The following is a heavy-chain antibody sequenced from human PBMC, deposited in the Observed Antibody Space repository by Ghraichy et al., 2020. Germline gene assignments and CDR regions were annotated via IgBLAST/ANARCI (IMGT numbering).Heavy chain of an antibody. J-gene: IGHJ4*02. D-gene: IGHD6-13*01. CDR3: ARAHPAAAGPVDH. CDR1: GFTFSTYS. CDR2: IGSRSSTI. Sequence: GRSLRLSCAASGFTFSTYSMNWVRQAPGKGPEWVSYIGSRSSTIYYADSVKGRFTISRDNAKTSLYLQMDGLRAEDTAVYYCARAHPAAAGPVDHWGQGTLVTVSS. V-gene: IGHV3-48*01.